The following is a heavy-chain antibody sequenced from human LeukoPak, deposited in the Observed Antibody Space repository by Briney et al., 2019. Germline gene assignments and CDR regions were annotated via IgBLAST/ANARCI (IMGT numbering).Heavy chain of an antibody. CDR2: INPSGGTT. CDR1: GYIFTSYS. Sequence: ASVKVSCKASGYIFTSYSMHWVRRAPGQGLEWRGIINPSGGTTNYAQKFQGRVTMTRDTSTSTVYMELSSLRSEDTAVYYCARRQGRLGYCSGGSCSSFDYWGQGTLVTVSS. CDR3: ARRQGRLGYCSGGSCSSFDY. D-gene: IGHD2-15*01. V-gene: IGHV1-46*01. J-gene: IGHJ4*02.